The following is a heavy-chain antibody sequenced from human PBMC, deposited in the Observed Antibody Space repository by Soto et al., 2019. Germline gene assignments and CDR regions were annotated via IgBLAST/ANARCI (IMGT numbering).Heavy chain of an antibody. Sequence: SETLSLTCAVYGGSFSGYYWSWIRQPPGKGLEWIGEINHSGSTNYNPSLKSRVTISVDTSKNQFSLKLSSVTAADTAVYYCARDLRFSPFVGAEFDPWGQGTLVTVSS. CDR2: INHSGST. J-gene: IGHJ5*02. CDR1: GGSFSGYY. CDR3: ARDLRFSPFVGAEFDP. V-gene: IGHV4-34*01. D-gene: IGHD3-3*01.